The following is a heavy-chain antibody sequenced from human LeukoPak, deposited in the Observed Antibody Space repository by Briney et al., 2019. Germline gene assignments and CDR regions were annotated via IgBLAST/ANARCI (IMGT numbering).Heavy chain of an antibody. D-gene: IGHD6-19*01. J-gene: IGHJ6*03. V-gene: IGHV5-51*01. CDR2: IYPGNSNT. Sequence: GESLKISCKGSGYSFTNYWIGWVRQMPGKGLEWMGIIYPGNSNTKYSPSFQGKVTSSVYKYISTAYLQWSSLKSSDPALYFCARGGDTSGGYYYYMDVWGKGTTVTVSS. CDR1: GYSFTNYW. CDR3: ARGGDTSGGYYYYMDV.